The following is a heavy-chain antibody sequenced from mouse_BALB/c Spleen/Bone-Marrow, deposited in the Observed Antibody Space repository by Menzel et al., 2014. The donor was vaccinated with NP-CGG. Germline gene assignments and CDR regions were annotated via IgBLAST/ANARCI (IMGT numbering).Heavy chain of an antibody. CDR3: TEGLPSAY. J-gene: IGHJ3*01. D-gene: IGHD2-4*01. CDR1: GYTFTSYW. CDR2: IYPGSGST. Sequence: LQQSGSELVRPGASVKLSCKASGYTFTSYWMHWVKQRPGQGLEWIGNIYPGSGSTNYDEKFKSKATLTVDTSSSTAYMQLSSLTSEDSAVYYCTEGLPSAYWGQGTLVTVSA. V-gene: IGHV1S22*01.